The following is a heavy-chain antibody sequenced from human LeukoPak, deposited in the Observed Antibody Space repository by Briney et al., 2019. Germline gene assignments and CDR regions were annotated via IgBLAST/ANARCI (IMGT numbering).Heavy chain of an antibody. CDR2: INHSGST. Sequence: KPSETLSLTCAVYGGSFSGYYWSWIRQPPGKGLEWIEEINHSGSTNYNPSLKSRVTISVDTSKNQFSLKLSSVTAADTAVYYCARGLGFDYWGQGTLVTVSS. J-gene: IGHJ4*02. V-gene: IGHV4-34*01. CDR3: ARGLGFDY. CDR1: GGSFSGYY.